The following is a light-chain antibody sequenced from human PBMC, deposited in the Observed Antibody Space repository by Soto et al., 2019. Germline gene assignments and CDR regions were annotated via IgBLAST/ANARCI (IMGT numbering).Light chain of an antibody. CDR3: QQYYDWPIT. CDR1: QSISSL. Sequence: EIVLTQSPATLSVSPGERATLSCRASQSISSLLAWYQQKPGEAPSLLIYSESTRASGIPARFSGSGSGADFTLTISSLQSEDFAVYYCQQYYDWPITFGQGTRLDIK. CDR2: SES. V-gene: IGKV3-15*01. J-gene: IGKJ5*01.